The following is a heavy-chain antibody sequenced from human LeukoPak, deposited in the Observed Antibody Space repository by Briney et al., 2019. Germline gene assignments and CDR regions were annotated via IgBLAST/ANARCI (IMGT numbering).Heavy chain of an antibody. D-gene: IGHD1-1*01. CDR2: ISGSDGST. J-gene: IGHJ4*02. CDR1: GFTFSNYA. CDR3: ASHGKTGTTFFDY. V-gene: IGHV3-23*01. Sequence: GGSLRLSCAASGFTFSNYAMNWVRQAPGKGLEWVSGISGSDGSTYYADSVKGRFTISRDNSKNTLYLRMNSLRVEDTAVYYCASHGKTGTTFFDYWGPGTLVTVSA.